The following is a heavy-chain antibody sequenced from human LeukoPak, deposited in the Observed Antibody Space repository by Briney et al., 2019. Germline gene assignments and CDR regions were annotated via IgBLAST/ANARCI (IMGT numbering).Heavy chain of an antibody. CDR1: GGSISSSSYY. Sequence: SETLSLTCTVSGGSISSSSYYWGWIRQPPGKGLEWIGSIYYSGSTYYNPSLKSRVTISVDTSKNQFSLKLSSVTAADTAVYYCARHKDYYYYGKDVWGQGTTVTVSS. J-gene: IGHJ6*02. V-gene: IGHV4-39*01. CDR2: IYYSGST. CDR3: ARHKDYYYYGKDV.